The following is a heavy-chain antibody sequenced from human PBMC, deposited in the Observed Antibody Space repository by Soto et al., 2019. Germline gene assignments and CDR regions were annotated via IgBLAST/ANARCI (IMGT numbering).Heavy chain of an antibody. CDR3: ARYYFDSSGYYAY. D-gene: IGHD3-22*01. V-gene: IGHV3-49*03. J-gene: IGHJ4*02. CDR1: GFPFGHSA. Sequence: GGSLRLSCRVSGFPFGHSAMSWFRKAPGKGLEWVGLIGNKASGESTEYAASVKGRFTISRDDSKSIDYLQMNSLKTEDTAVYYCARYYFDSSGYYAYWGQGTPVTVSS. CDR2: IGNKASGEST.